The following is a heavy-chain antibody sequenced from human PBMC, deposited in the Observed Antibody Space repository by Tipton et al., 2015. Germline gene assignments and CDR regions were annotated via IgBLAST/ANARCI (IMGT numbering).Heavy chain of an antibody. V-gene: IGHV4-61*01. CDR1: GASVSSGYYY. D-gene: IGHD2/OR15-2a*01. Sequence: TLSLTCSVSGASVSSGYYYWTWIRQPPGKGLEWIGYVFVPGSTNFNPSLRSRVTISVYTSKDHFSLELMSVTAADTGVYYCARGQDETTSGEYFTHWGQGTLVTVSS. CDR3: ARGQDETTSGEYFTH. CDR2: VFVPGST. J-gene: IGHJ1*01.